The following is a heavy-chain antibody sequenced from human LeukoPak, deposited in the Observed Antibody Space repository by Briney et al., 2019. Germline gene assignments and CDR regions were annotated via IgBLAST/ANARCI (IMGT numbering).Heavy chain of an antibody. D-gene: IGHD2-2*01. J-gene: IGHJ5*02. CDR1: GYTFTSYA. CDR2: INTNTGNP. CDR3: ARGPRYCSSTSCYFPWFDP. Sequence: ASVKVSCEASGYTFTSYAMNWVRQAPGQGLEWMGWINTNTGNPTYAQGFTGRFVFSLDTSVSTAYLQICSLKAEDTAVYYCARGPRYCSSTSCYFPWFDPWGQGTLVTVSS. V-gene: IGHV7-4-1*01.